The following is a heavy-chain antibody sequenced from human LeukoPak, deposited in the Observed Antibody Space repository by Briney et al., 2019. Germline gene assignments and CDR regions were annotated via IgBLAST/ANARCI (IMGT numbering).Heavy chain of an antibody. CDR1: GGSISSSNSY. Sequence: PSETLSLTCTVSGGSISSSNSYWDWIRQPPGKGLEWIASIYYSGSTYYNPSLKSRVTVSVDTSKNQFSLKLSSVTAADTAVYYCVRQGKEAAVGLRAFDYWGQGTLVTVSS. J-gene: IGHJ4*02. V-gene: IGHV4-39*01. CDR3: VRQGKEAAVGLRAFDY. CDR2: IYYSGST. D-gene: IGHD5/OR15-5a*01.